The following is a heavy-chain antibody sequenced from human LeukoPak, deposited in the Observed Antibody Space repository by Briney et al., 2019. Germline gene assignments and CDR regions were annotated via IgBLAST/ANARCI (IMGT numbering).Heavy chain of an antibody. CDR3: ARVGRGDYLLIFQH. D-gene: IGHD4-17*01. Sequence: ASVKVSCKASGYTFTSYGISWVRQAPGQGLEWMGWISAYNGNTNYAQKLQGRVTMTTDTSTSTAYMELRSLRSEDTAVYYCARVGRGDYLLIFQHWGQGTLVTVSS. J-gene: IGHJ1*01. CDR2: ISAYNGNT. CDR1: GYTFTSYG. V-gene: IGHV1-18*01.